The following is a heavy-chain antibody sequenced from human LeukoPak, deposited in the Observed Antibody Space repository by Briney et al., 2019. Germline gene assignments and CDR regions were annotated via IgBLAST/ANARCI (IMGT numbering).Heavy chain of an antibody. CDR1: GFTFSSYS. Sequence: GGSLRLSCAASGFTFSSYSMNWVRQAPGKGLEWVSYISSSSSTIYYADSVKGRFTISRDNAKNSLYLQMNSLRAEDTAVYYCARDPGYCSSTSCYGYYMDVWGKGTTVTVSS. J-gene: IGHJ6*03. CDR3: ARDPGYCSSTSCYGYYMDV. CDR2: ISSSSSTI. V-gene: IGHV3-48*04. D-gene: IGHD2-2*01.